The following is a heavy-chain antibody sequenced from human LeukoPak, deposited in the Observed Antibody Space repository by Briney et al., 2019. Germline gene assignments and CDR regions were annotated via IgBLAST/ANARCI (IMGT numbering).Heavy chain of an antibody. V-gene: IGHV1-2*02. Sequence: GASVKVSCKASGYTFTGYYMHWVRQAPGQGLEWMGWINPNSGGTNYAQKFQGRVTMTRDTSISTAYMELSRLRSDDTAVYYCARDRPGGWFGFYYYYMDVWGKGTTVTISS. J-gene: IGHJ6*03. CDR2: INPNSGGT. CDR1: GYTFTGYY. D-gene: IGHD3-10*01. CDR3: ARDRPGGWFGFYYYYMDV.